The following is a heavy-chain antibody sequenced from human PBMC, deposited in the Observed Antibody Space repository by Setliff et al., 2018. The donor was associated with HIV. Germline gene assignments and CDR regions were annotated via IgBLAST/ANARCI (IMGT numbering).Heavy chain of an antibody. CDR3: ALPRVFDSFHV. J-gene: IGHJ3*01. Sequence: ASVKVSCKATEFIILANKMNWVRPAPGQGLEWIGRISPYNGAAEYAPQFQGRVIMTVDTSISTAYLEIPRLTSDDAAVYYCALPRVFDSFHVWGQGTMVTVSS. CDR1: EFIILANK. V-gene: IGHV1-2*06. CDR2: ISPYNGAA.